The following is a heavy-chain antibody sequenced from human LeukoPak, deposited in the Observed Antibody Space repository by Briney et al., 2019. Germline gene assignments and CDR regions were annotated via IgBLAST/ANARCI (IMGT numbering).Heavy chain of an antibody. D-gene: IGHD2-2*01. J-gene: IGHJ4*02. CDR2: IYHAGTT. V-gene: IGHV4-4*02. Sequence: SETLSLTCAVSGASISSSNWWSWARQPPGKGLEWIGEIYHAGTTNYNPSLKSRVTISVDNSRNQFSLKLTSVTAADTAVYYCMRIYCSNISCYYFDYWGQGTLVTVSS. CDR1: GASISSSNW. CDR3: MRIYCSNISCYYFDY.